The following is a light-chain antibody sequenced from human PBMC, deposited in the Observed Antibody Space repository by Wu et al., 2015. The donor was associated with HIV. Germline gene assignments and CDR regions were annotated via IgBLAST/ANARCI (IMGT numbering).Light chain of an antibody. CDR3: QQYNSYSLWT. J-gene: IGKJ1*01. Sequence: DIQMTQSPSTLSASVGDRVTITCRASQSISSWLAWYQQKPGKAPKLLIYKASSLESGVPSRFSGSGSGTEFTLTISSLQPDDFGTYYCQQYNSYSLWTFGQGTKVEIK. CDR2: KAS. CDR1: QSISSW. V-gene: IGKV1-5*03.